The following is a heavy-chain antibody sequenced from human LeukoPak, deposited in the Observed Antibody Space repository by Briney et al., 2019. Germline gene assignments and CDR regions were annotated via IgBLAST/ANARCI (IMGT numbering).Heavy chain of an antibody. CDR2: ISGSGGST. CDR3: AKDTDYDFWSGNLDY. CDR1: GFTFNSYA. D-gene: IGHD3-3*01. Sequence: GGSLRLSCAASGFTFNSYAMSWVRQAPGKGLEWVSAISGSGGSTYYADSVKGRFTISRDNSKNTLYLQMNSLRAEDTAVYYCAKDTDYDFWSGNLDYWGQGTLVTVSS. J-gene: IGHJ4*02. V-gene: IGHV3-23*01.